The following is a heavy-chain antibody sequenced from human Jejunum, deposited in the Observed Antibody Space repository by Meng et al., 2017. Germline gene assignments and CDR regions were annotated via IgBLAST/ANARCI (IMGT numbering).Heavy chain of an antibody. CDR3: ARDWDWVVWDY. CDR2: IKPDGRTT. D-gene: IGHD3/OR15-3a*01. CDR1: GFTFSPYS. V-gene: IGHV3-74*01. J-gene: IGHJ4*02. Sequence: VPLWESGGGLVPPGGSLTLSGAASGFTFSPYSMHWVRQAPGKGLVWVSQIKPDGRTTAYADSVKGRFTISRDNAKSTLYLEMNSLRAEDAAVYYCARDWDWVVWDYWGQGTLVTVSS.